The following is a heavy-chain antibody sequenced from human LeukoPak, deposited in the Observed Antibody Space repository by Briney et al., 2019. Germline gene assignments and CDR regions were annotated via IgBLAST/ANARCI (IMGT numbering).Heavy chain of an antibody. CDR3: ARERSGSYYTFDV. J-gene: IGHJ3*01. Sequence: SETLSLTCSVSGAAINGFSWSWIRQTPEKGLEWIGYVSQRGATTTNPSLKTRVSITADTSKSQFSLKMTSVTAADTAFYYCARERSGSYYTFDVWGPGTMVSVS. CDR2: VSQRGAT. CDR1: GAAINGFS. D-gene: IGHD1-26*01. V-gene: IGHV4-59*13.